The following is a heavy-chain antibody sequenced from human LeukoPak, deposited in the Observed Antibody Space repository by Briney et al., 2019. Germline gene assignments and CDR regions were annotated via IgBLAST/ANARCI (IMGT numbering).Heavy chain of an antibody. D-gene: IGHD6-19*01. CDR3: AKYISGWYYFDH. J-gene: IGHJ4*02. Sequence: GGSLRLSCAAFSGYAMGWVRQAPGKGLGWVSAITGSGGSTIYADSVKGRFTIFRDNSKNTLYLQMNGLRAEDTAVYYCAKYISGWYYFDHWGQGTLVTVSS. V-gene: IGHV3-23*01. CDR2: ITGSGGST. CDR1: SGYA.